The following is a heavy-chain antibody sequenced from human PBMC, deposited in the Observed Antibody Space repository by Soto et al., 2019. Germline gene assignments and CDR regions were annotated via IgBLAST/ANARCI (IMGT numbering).Heavy chain of an antibody. Sequence: PGGSLRLSCAASGFAFSSYAMSWVRQAPGKGLEWVSAISGSGGSTYYADSVKGRFTISRDNSKNTLYLQMNSLRAEDTAVYYCAKDRSDLSGLDESFDYWGQGTLVTVSS. D-gene: IGHD7-27*01. CDR3: AKDRSDLSGLDESFDY. CDR2: ISGSGGST. J-gene: IGHJ4*02. V-gene: IGHV3-23*01. CDR1: GFAFSSYA.